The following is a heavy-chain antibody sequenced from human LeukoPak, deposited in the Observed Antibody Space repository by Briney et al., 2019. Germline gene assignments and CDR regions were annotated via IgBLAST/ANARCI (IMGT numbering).Heavy chain of an antibody. V-gene: IGHV4-39*01. J-gene: IGHJ4*02. CDR3: VRHYRLNTGFDY. CDR1: GGSISSRSYY. D-gene: IGHD1-1*01. CDR2: IFNSGST. Sequence: SETLSLTCIVSGGSISSRSYYWGWIRQPPGKGLEWIGSIFNSGSTYYNSSLQSRVTISIDTSKNQFSLRLSSVTAADTAVYYCVRHYRLNTGFDYWGQGTLVTVSS.